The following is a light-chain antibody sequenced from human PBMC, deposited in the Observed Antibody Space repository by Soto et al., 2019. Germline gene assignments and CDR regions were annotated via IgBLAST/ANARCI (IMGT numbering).Light chain of an antibody. Sequence: EIVLTQSPGTLSLSPGERATLSCRASQSVSSSYLAWYQQKPGQAPRLLIYGASRRATGMPDRFSGSGSGTDFTLTISRLEPEDFAVYFCQQYGSSPYTFGQGTQLEIK. CDR2: GAS. J-gene: IGKJ2*01. V-gene: IGKV3-20*01. CDR3: QQYGSSPYT. CDR1: QSVSSSY.